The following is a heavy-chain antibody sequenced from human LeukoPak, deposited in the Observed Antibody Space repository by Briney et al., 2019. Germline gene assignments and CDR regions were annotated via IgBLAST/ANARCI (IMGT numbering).Heavy chain of an antibody. CDR2: IKQDGSEK. CDR1: GLAFSYYW. V-gene: IGHV3-7*01. D-gene: IGHD3-22*01. CDR3: AVYYSSGPITY. J-gene: IGHJ4*02. Sequence: GGSLRLSCAASGLAFSYYWMSWVRQAPGKGLEWVANIKQDGSEKHYVDSVKGRFTVSRDNAKNSLYLQMNSLRAEDTAVYYCAVYYSSGPITYWGQGTLVTVSS.